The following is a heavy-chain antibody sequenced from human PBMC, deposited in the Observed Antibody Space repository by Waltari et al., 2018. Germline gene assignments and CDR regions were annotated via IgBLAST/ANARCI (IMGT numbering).Heavy chain of an antibody. CDR2: IRSKAYGGTT. J-gene: IGHJ4*02. CDR1: GFTFGDYA. D-gene: IGHD3-22*01. CDR3: TRDPGYNGAIGYHY. Sequence: EVQLVESGGGLVQPGRSLRLSCTASGFTFGDYAMSWFRQAPGKGLEWVGFIRSKAYGGTTEYAASVKGRFTISRDDSKSIAYLQMNSLKTEDTAVYYCTRDPGYNGAIGYHYWGQGTLVTVSS. V-gene: IGHV3-49*03.